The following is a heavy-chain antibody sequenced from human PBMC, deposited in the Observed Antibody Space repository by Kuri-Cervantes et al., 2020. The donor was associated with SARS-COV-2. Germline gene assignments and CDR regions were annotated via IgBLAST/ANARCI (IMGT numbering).Heavy chain of an antibody. CDR3: ARTYDTVTGDAFDI. CDR2: IYHSGST. D-gene: IGHD4-11*01. Sequence: ESLKISCTVSGGSTSSSSYYWGWTRQPPGKGLEWIGSIYHSGSTYYNPSLKRRVTISVDTSKNQFSLKLSSVTAADTAVYYCARTYDTVTGDAFDIWGQGTMVTVSS. V-gene: IGHV4-39*07. J-gene: IGHJ3*02. CDR1: GGSTSSSSYY.